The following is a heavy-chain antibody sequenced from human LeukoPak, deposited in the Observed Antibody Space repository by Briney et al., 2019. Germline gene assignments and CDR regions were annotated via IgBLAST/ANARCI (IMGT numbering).Heavy chain of an antibody. Sequence: SETLSLTCTVSGGSISSYYWSWIRQPPGKGLEWIGYIPYSGSTNYNPSLKSRVTISLDTSMSQFSLKLSSVTAADTAVYYCARGLSGLPIFDYWGQGTLVTVSS. CDR3: ARGLSGLPIFDY. CDR1: GGSISSYY. V-gene: IGHV4-59*01. D-gene: IGHD3-22*01. CDR2: IPYSGST. J-gene: IGHJ4*02.